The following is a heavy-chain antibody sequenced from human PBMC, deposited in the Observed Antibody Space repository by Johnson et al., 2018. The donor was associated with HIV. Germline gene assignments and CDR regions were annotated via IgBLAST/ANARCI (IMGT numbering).Heavy chain of an antibody. Sequence: VQLVESGGGVVQPGGSLRLSCAASGFTFSSYGMHWVRQAPGKGLEWVAFIRYDGSNKYYADSVKGRFTISRDNSQNPLYLHMNSLKSEEPAVYYCAKASSCWYTAFDIWGQGTMVTVSS. J-gene: IGHJ3*02. D-gene: IGHD6-19*01. CDR3: AKASSCWYTAFDI. CDR2: IRYDGSNK. V-gene: IGHV3-30*02. CDR1: GFTFSSYG.